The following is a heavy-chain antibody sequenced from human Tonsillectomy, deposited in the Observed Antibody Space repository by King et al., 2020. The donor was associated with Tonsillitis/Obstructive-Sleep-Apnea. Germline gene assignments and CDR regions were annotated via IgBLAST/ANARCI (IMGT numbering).Heavy chain of an antibody. CDR2: IKSKTDGGTT. Sequence: VQLVESGGGLVKPGGSLRLSCAASGFTFSNAWMNWVRQAPGKGLEWVGRIKSKTDGGTTDYAAPVKGRFIISRDDSKNTLYLQMNSLKTEDTAVYYCTTVDSDHLDRLFDYWGQGTLVAVSS. CDR1: GFTFSNAW. V-gene: IGHV3-15*07. J-gene: IGHJ4*02. CDR3: TTVDSDHLDRLFDY. D-gene: IGHD3-9*01.